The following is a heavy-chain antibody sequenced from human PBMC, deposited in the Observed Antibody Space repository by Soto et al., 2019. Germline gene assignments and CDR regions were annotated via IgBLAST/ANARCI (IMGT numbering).Heavy chain of an antibody. V-gene: IGHV3-23*01. CDR2: ISGSGGST. CDR3: AKDWNYYDSSGYQGPSYFDY. CDR1: GFHFSSYA. Sequence: GGSLRLSCAASGFHFSSYAMSWVRQAPGKGLEWVSAISGSGGSTYYADSVKGRFTISRDNSKNTLYLQMNSLRAEDTAVYYCAKDWNYYDSSGYQGPSYFDYWGQGTLVTVSS. J-gene: IGHJ4*02. D-gene: IGHD3-22*01.